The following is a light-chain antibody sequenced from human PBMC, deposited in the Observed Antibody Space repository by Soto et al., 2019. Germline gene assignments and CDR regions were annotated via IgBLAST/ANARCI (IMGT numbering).Light chain of an antibody. J-gene: IGLJ3*02. CDR3: CSYARSSTWL. V-gene: IGLV2-23*02. Sequence: QSALTQPASVSGSPGQSITISCTGTSSDVGNYNLVSWYQQYPGKAPQLLIYEVGNRPSGISDRFSGSKSGNTASLTISGLQAEDEDDYYCCSYARSSTWLFGGGTKVTVL. CDR1: SSDVGNYNL. CDR2: EVG.